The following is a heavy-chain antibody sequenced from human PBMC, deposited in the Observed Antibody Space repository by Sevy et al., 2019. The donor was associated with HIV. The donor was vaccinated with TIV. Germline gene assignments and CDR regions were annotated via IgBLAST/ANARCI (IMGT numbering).Heavy chain of an antibody. CDR1: GFTFSSYA. Sequence: GGSLRLSCAASGFTFSSYAMHWVRQAPGKGLEWVAVISYDGSNKYYAESVKGRFTISRDNSKNTLYLQMNSLRADDTAVYYCVRYRDTITMVAPAPNFWGHGTLVTASS. D-gene: IGHD3-10*01. CDR2: ISYDGSNK. J-gene: IGHJ4*01. V-gene: IGHV3-30-3*01. CDR3: VRYRDTITMVAPAPNF.